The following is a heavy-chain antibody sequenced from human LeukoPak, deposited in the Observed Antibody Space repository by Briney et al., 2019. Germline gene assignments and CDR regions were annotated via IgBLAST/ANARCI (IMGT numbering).Heavy chain of an antibody. CDR2: IYSDGSRT. CDR3: ARAGRGYSIRTHDY. V-gene: IGHV3-74*01. D-gene: IGHD5-18*01. CDR1: GFTFSSYW. J-gene: IGHJ4*02. Sequence: GGSLRLSCAASGFTFSSYWMHWVRQGPGKGLVWVSRIYSDGSRTTYADSVKGRFTISGDNAKNTLYLEMNSLRAEDTAVYYCARAGRGYSIRTHDYWGQGTLVTVSS.